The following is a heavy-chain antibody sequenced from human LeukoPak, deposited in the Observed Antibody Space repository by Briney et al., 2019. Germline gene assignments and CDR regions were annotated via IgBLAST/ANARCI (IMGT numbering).Heavy chain of an antibody. CDR2: INPNSGGT. CDR1: GYTFTGYY. Sequence: ASVKVSCKASGYTFTGYYMHWVRQAPGQGLEWMGWINPNSGGTNYAQKFQGRVTITADKSTSTAYMELSSLRSEDTAVYYCARERGRSIVGAKNWFDPWGQGTLVTVSS. D-gene: IGHD1-26*01. CDR3: ARERGRSIVGAKNWFDP. J-gene: IGHJ5*02. V-gene: IGHV1-2*02.